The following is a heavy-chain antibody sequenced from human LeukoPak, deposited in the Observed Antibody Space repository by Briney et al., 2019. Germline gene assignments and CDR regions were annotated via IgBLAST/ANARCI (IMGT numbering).Heavy chain of an antibody. J-gene: IGHJ3*02. CDR3: AADLQAFAFDI. V-gene: IGHV4-31*03. D-gene: IGHD3-3*02. CDR2: IYYSGST. CDR1: GGSISSGGYY. Sequence: ASETLSLTCTVSGGSISSGGYYWSWIRQHPGKGLEWIGYIYYSGSTFHNPSLKSRVTISVDTSKNQFSLKLNSVTAADTAVYYCAADLQAFAFDIWGQGTVVTVSS.